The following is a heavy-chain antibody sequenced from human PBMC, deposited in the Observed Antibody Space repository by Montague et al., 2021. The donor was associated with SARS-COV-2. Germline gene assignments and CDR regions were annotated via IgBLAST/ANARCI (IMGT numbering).Heavy chain of an antibody. CDR3: ARGLGRPGTIFGVALY. J-gene: IGHJ4*02. CDR1: GGSISSSSYY. V-gene: IGHV4-39*07. Sequence: SETLSLTYTVSGGSISSSSYYWGWIRQPPGKGLEWIGSIYYTGSTYYNPSLKSRVTISLDTSKNQFSLKLTSVSAADTAVYYCARGLGRPGTIFGVALYWGQGTLVTVSS. CDR2: IYYTGST. D-gene: IGHD3-3*01.